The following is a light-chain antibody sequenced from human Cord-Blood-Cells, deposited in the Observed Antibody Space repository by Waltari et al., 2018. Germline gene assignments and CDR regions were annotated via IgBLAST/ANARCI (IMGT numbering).Light chain of an antibody. J-gene: IGKJ1*01. CDR3: QQYNNWPRT. V-gene: IGKV3-15*01. CDR1: QRVSSN. Sequence: EIVMTQSPATLSVSPGDRATLSCRASQRVSSNLAWYQQKPGQAPRLLIYGASTRATGIPARFRGSGSGTEFTLTISSLQSEDFAVYYCQQYNNWPRTFGQGTKVEIK. CDR2: GAS.